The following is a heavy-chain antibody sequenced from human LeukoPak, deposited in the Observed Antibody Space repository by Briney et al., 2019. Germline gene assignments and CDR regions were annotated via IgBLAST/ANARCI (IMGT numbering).Heavy chain of an antibody. CDR2: ISWNSGSI. CDR1: GFTFDDYA. V-gene: IGHV3-9*01. D-gene: IGHD3-10*01. Sequence: PGRSLRPSCAASGFTFDDYAMRWVRQAPGKGLEWVSGISWNSGSIGYADSVKGRFTISRDNAKNSLYLQMNSLRAEDTALYYCAKVNREVGEAFDIWGQGTMVTVSS. CDR3: AKVNREVGEAFDI. J-gene: IGHJ3*02.